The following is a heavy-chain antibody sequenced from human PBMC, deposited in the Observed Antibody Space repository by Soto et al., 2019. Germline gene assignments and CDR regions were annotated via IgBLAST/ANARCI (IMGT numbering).Heavy chain of an antibody. J-gene: IGHJ3*01. Sequence: EVQLLESGGGLVQPGGSLRLSCAASGFTFSNYAMNWVRQAPGKGLGWVSGVSGSGDTTYYADSVKGRFTISRDNSKDAGCLQVDCLGAEDPALYWWAKRGAGLAFDRWSQGPMVTVSS. V-gene: IGHV3-23*01. CDR3: AKRGAGLAFDR. CDR1: GFTFSNYA. CDR2: VSGSGDTT. D-gene: IGHD3-10*01.